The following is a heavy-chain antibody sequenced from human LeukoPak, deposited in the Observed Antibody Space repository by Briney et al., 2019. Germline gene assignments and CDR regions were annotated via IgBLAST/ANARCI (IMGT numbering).Heavy chain of an antibody. CDR3: ARDIRV. V-gene: IGHV3-30*02. CDR2: IRYDGINK. Sequence: GGSLRLSCAASGFTFSSYGMHWVRQAPGKGLDWVAFIRYDGINKYYADSVKGRFTISRDNSKNTLYLQMNSLRAEDTAVYYCARDIRVWGQGTLVTVSS. J-gene: IGHJ4*02. D-gene: IGHD3-10*01. CDR1: GFTFSSYG.